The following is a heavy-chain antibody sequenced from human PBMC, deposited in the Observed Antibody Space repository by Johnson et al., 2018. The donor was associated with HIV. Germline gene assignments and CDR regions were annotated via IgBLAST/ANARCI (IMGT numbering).Heavy chain of an antibody. J-gene: IGHJ3*02. CDR2: IWYDGSNK. D-gene: IGHD6-13*01. CDR3: AKVAVATAAGGVALDI. Sequence: QLVESGGGVVQPGRSLRLSCGASGFTFNSYGMHWVRQAPGKGLEWVAVIWYDGSNKYYSDSVKGRFTISRDNSKSTLYLQMNSLRAEDTAVYYCAKVAVATAAGGVALDIWGPGTMVIVSS. V-gene: IGHV3-33*06. CDR1: GFTFNSYG.